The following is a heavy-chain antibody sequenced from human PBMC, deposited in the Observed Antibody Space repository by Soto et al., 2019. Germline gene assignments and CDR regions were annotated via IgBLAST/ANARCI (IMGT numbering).Heavy chain of an antibody. CDR1: GFTFSSYG. V-gene: IGHV3-30*18. CDR2: ISYDGSNK. CDR3: AKVVTMVRGVIEWSYYFDY. Sequence: GSLRLSCAASGFTFSSYGMHWVRQAPGKGLEWVAVISYDGSNKYYADSVKGRFTISRDNSKNTLYLQMNSLRAEDTAVYYCAKVVTMVRGVIEWSYYFDYWDQGTLVTVSS. D-gene: IGHD3-10*01. J-gene: IGHJ4*02.